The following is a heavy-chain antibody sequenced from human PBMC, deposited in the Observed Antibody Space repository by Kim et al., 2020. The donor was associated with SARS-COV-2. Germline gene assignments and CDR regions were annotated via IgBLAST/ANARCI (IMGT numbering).Heavy chain of an antibody. CDR2: IYYSGST. CDR3: ARGGGLAVAGIQQNWFDP. J-gene: IGHJ5*02. Sequence: SETLSLTCTVSGGSISSSSYYWGWIRQPPGKGLEWIGSIYYSGSTYYNPSLKSRVTISVDTSKNQFSLKLSSVTAADTAVYYCARGGGLAVAGIQQNWFDPWGQGTLVTVSS. V-gene: IGHV4-39*01. D-gene: IGHD6-19*01. CDR1: GGSISSSSYY.